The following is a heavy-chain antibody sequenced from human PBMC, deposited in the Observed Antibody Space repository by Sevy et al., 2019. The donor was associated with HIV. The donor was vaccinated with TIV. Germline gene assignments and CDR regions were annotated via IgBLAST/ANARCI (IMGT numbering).Heavy chain of an antibody. J-gene: IGHJ4*02. CDR1: GVTFSSYG. Sequence: ASGKVSCKASGVTFSSYGISWVRQAPGQGLEWMGGIIPILGTVNYAQKFQGRVTITADESTKTAYMELSSLRSEDTAVYYCARGGGNGWYYFDYWGQETLVTVSS. CDR3: ARGGGNGWYYFDY. D-gene: IGHD6-19*01. CDR2: IIPILGTV. V-gene: IGHV1-69*13.